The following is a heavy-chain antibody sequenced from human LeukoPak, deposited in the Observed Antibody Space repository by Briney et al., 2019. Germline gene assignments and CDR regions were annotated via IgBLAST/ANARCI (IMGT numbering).Heavy chain of an antibody. D-gene: IGHD6-13*01. CDR2: ISGSGGST. J-gene: IGHJ1*01. CDR3: AKDRGYSRAEGYFQH. V-gene: IGHV3-23*01. CDR1: GFTFSSYG. Sequence: PGGSLRLSCAASGFTFSSYGMSWVRQAPGKGLEWVSAISGSGGSTYYADSVKGRFTISRDNSKNTLYLQMNSLRAEDTAVYYCAKDRGYSRAEGYFQHWGQGTLVTVSS.